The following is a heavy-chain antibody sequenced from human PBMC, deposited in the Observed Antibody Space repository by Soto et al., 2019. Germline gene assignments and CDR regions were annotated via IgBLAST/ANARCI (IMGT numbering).Heavy chain of an antibody. CDR2: ISETGSNK. Sequence: PGGSLRLSCATSGLNFNGYTMSWVRQAPGQGLEWVSGISETGSNKYYADSVKGRFTISRDNSKNTLYLQMNSLRAEDTAVYYCAKDVGWFDPWGQGTLVTVSS. V-gene: IGHV3-23*01. J-gene: IGHJ5*02. CDR1: GLNFNGYT. CDR3: AKDVGWFDP.